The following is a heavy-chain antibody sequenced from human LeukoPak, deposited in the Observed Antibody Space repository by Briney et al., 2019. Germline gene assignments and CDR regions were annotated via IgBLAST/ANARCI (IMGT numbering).Heavy chain of an antibody. CDR2: IKQDGSER. Sequence: GGSLRLSCAASGFTFSTYWMSWVRQAPGKGLERVANIKQDGSERNYVDSVKGRFTISRDNAKNSLYLQLNSLRAEDTAVYYCARVTYSSGWYVDFWGQGTLVTVSS. D-gene: IGHD6-19*01. J-gene: IGHJ4*02. V-gene: IGHV3-7*01. CDR1: GFTFSTYW. CDR3: ARVTYSSGWYVDF.